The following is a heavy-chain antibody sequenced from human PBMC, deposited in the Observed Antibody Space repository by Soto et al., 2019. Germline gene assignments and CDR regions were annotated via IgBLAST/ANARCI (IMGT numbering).Heavy chain of an antibody. CDR3: ARDNDRLQLGGNYYYILDV. D-gene: IGHD4-4*01. J-gene: IGHJ6*02. CDR1: GGTFSSSA. Sequence: QVQLVQSGAEMKEPGSSVKVSCKTSGGTFSSSAISWLRQAPGQGLEWMGGIIPLFRTPDYAQKFQGRVTIAADESTSTAHMELSSLRSEDTAVYYCARDNDRLQLGGNYYYILDVWGQWTTITVSS. CDR2: IIPLFRTP. V-gene: IGHV1-69*12.